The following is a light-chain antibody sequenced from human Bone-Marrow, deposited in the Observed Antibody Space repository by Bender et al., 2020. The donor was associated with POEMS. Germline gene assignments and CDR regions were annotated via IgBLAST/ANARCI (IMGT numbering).Light chain of an antibody. V-gene: IGLV2-14*03. J-gene: IGLJ1*01. CDR3: SSYSASNTYV. Sequence: QSALTQPASVSGSPGQSITISCTGTSSDVGGYNYVSWYLQHPGKAPILIIYDVTNRPPRVSSRFSGSKSGNTASLTISGLQPEDEADYYCSSYSASNTYVFGTGTQVTVL. CDR1: SSDVGGYNY. CDR2: DVT.